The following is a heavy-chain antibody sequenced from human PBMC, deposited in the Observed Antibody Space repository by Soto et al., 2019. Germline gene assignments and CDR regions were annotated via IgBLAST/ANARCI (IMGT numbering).Heavy chain of an antibody. CDR3: ARDVGIAGGTATLYYYYYGMDV. CDR2: ISSSSSTI. Sequence: PGGSLRLSCAASGFTFSSYSMNWVRQAPGKGLEWVSYISSSSSTIYYADSVKGRFTISRDNAKNSLYLQMNSLRDEDTAVYYCARDVGIAGGTATLYYYYYGMDVWGQGTTVTVSS. J-gene: IGHJ6*02. D-gene: IGHD5-18*01. V-gene: IGHV3-48*02. CDR1: GFTFSSYS.